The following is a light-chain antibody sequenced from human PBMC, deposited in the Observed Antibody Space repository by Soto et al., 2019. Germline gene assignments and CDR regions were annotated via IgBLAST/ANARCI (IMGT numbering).Light chain of an antibody. CDR3: QQSYNTLP. J-gene: IGKJ4*01. V-gene: IGKV1-39*01. Sequence: DIQMTQSPSSLSASVGDRVTITCRASQSIDSHLNWYQQKPGKAPKLLIYASSNLQSGVPSRFSGSGSGTDFTLTISSLQPEDFANYYCQQSYNTLPFGGGTKVDIK. CDR1: QSIDSH. CDR2: ASS.